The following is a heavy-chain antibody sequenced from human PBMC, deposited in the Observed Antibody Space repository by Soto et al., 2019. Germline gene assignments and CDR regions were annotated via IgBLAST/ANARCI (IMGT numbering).Heavy chain of an antibody. CDR2: ISGSGGST. V-gene: IGHV3-23*01. Sequence: GSLRLSCAASGFTFSSYAMSWVRQAPGKGLEWVSAISGSGGSTYYADSVKGRFAISRDNSKNTLYLQMNSLRAEDTAVYYCASRAYCSSTSCYTGSNWFDPWGQGTLVTVSS. CDR1: GFTFSSYA. CDR3: ASRAYCSSTSCYTGSNWFDP. D-gene: IGHD2-2*02. J-gene: IGHJ5*02.